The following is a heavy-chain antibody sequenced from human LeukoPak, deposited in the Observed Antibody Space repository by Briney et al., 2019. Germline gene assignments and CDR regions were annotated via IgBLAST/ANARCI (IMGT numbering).Heavy chain of an antibody. CDR2: MYHSGDS. V-gene: IGHV4-38-2*01. D-gene: IGHD2-15*01. Sequence: SETLSLTCDVSGYYISTDYYWGWIRQPPGKGLEWVASMYHSGDSYYNQFLKSRVTISVDTSKNQFSLKLDSVTAADTAVYYCARGGAVVAVYFDYWGQGTLVTVSS. J-gene: IGHJ4*02. CDR1: GYYISTDYY. CDR3: ARGGAVVAVYFDY.